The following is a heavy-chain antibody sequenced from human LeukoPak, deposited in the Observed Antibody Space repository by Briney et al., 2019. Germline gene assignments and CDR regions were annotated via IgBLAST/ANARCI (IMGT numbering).Heavy chain of an antibody. J-gene: IGHJ4*02. CDR1: GGSISSYY. Sequence: SGTLSLTCTVSGGSISSYYWSWIRQPPGKGLEWIGYIYYSGSTNYNPSPKSRVTISVDTSKNQFSLKLSSVTAAGTAVYYCASSFDGDYFDYWGQGTLVTVSS. D-gene: IGHD3-9*01. CDR2: IYYSGST. CDR3: ASSFDGDYFDY. V-gene: IGHV4-59*01.